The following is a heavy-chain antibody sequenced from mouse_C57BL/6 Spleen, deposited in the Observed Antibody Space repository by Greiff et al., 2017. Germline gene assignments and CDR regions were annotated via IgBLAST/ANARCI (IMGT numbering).Heavy chain of an antibody. D-gene: IGHD2-5*01. CDR3: ARSDYSNYGAMDY. Sequence: QVQLQQSGAELARPGASVRMSCKASGYTFTSYTMHWVKQRPGQGLEWIGYINPSSGYTKYNQKFKDKATLTADKSSSTAYMQLSSLTSEDSAVYYCARSDYSNYGAMDYWGQGTSVTVSS. CDR1: GYTFTSYT. J-gene: IGHJ4*01. CDR2: INPSSGYT. V-gene: IGHV1-4*01.